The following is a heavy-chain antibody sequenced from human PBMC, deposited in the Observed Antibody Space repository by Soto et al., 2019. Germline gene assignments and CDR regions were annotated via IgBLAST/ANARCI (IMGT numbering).Heavy chain of an antibody. CDR3: GKALEYSSSWSCFDY. D-gene: IGHD6-13*01. V-gene: IGHV3-9*01. J-gene: IGHJ4*02. Sequence: GGSLRPSCAASGFTFDDSAMHWLRQAPAKGLECVSGISWNSGSIGYADSLKGRFTIYRDNAKNSLYMQMNSLRAEDAALYYCGKALEYSSSWSCFDYWGQGTLVTVSS. CDR1: GFTFDDSA. CDR2: ISWNSGSI.